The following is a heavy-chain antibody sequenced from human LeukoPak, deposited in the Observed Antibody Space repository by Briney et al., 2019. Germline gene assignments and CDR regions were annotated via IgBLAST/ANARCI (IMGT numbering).Heavy chain of an antibody. CDR3: ARYDPGYSSSGFDY. CDR1: GCTFTGYY. Sequence: ASVKVSCKASGCTFTGYYMHWVRQAPGQGLEWMGWINPNSGGTNYAQKFQGRVTMTRDTSISTAYMELSRLRSDDTAVYYCARYDPGYSSSGFDYWGQGTLVTVSS. J-gene: IGHJ4*02. V-gene: IGHV1-2*02. D-gene: IGHD6-13*01. CDR2: INPNSGGT.